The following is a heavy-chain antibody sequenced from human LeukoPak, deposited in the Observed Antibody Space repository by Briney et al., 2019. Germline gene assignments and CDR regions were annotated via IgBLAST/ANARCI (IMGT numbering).Heavy chain of an antibody. CDR2: VYSAGA. V-gene: IGHV4-4*07. CDR1: GGSIDNYY. CDR3: ARGRRVLYYYYMDV. J-gene: IGHJ6*03. Sequence: SETLSLTCTVSGGSIDNYYWSWIRQPAGKGLEWIGRVYSAGAIYTPSLKSRVSMSLDTSRNQLSLKVTSVTAADTAVYFCARGRRVLYYYYMDVWGKGTTVTVSS.